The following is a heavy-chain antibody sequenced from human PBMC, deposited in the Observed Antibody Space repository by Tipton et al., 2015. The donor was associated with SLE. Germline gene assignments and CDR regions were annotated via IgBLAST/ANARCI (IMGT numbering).Heavy chain of an antibody. D-gene: IGHD4-17*01. V-gene: IGHV4-59*08. Sequence: TLSLTCTVSGGSISSYYWSWIRQPPGKGLEWIGYIYYSGGTDYNPSLKSRVTISVDTSKNQFSLKLSSVTAADTAVYYCARCRYGDYATFADWGQGTLVTVSS. CDR2: IYYSGGT. CDR3: ARCRYGDYATFAD. J-gene: IGHJ4*02. CDR1: GGSISSYY.